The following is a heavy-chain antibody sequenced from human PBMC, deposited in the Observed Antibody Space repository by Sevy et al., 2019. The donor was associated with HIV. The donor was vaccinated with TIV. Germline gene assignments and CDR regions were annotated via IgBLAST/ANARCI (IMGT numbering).Heavy chain of an antibody. CDR1: GFSLSTTGVG. CDR2: IYWDDDK. D-gene: IGHD3-22*01. J-gene: IGHJ1*01. V-gene: IGHV2-5*02. Sequence: SGPTLVKPTQTLTLTCTFSGFSLSTTGVGVGWIRQPPGKALEWLALIYWDDDKRYSPSLKSRLTITKNTSKNQVVLTMTNMDPLDTATYYCAQGRYYDTSGTPGFQHWGQGTLVTVSS. CDR3: AQGRYYDTSGTPGFQH.